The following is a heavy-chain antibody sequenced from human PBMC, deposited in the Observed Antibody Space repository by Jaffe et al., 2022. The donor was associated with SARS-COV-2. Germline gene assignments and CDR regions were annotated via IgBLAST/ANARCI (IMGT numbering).Heavy chain of an antibody. CDR1: GGSFSGYY. CDR2: INDSGST. D-gene: IGHD5-18*01. V-gene: IGHV4-34*01. J-gene: IGHJ4*02. CDR3: ARRPDVRDTYALDY. Sequence: QVQLQQWGAGLLKPSETLSLTCAVYGGSFSGYYWNWIRQPPGKGLEWIGEINDSGSTNYNPSLKSRVSISVDTSKSQVILKLSSVTAADTAVYYCARRPDVRDTYALDYWGQGTLVTVSS.